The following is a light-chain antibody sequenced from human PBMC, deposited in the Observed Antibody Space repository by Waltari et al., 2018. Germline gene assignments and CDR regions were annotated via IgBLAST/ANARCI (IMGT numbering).Light chain of an antibody. CDR3: QVWDSSSDQYV. CDR1: NMGRKS. J-gene: IGLJ1*01. V-gene: IGLV3-21*02. CDR2: ADN. Sequence: SYVVTQPPSVSVAPGQPARITCGGGNMGRKSVDWYPQKPGQAPVLVVYADNARPAGIPERFSGSNSGNTATLTVSRVEAGDEADYYCQVWDSSSDQYVFGTGSKVTVL.